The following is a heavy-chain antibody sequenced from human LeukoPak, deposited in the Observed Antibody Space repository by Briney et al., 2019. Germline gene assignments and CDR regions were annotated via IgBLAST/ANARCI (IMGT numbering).Heavy chain of an antibody. CDR3: ASGKIWSGFDAFDI. J-gene: IGHJ3*02. Sequence: SETLSLTCTVSGGSTSSYYWSWIRHPPGKGQERIGYIYYTWSTNYNPSLKRRSTISLDTPKNQFALKLSPFTAADTAVYYCASGKIWSGFDAFDIWGQGTTVTVSS. D-gene: IGHD3-3*01. CDR2: IYYTWST. CDR1: GGSTSSYY. V-gene: IGHV4-59*01.